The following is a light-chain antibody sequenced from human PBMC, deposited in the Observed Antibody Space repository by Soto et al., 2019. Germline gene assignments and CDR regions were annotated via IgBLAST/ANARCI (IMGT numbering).Light chain of an antibody. Sequence: DIQMTQSPSTLSASVGDRVTINCRASQSISSWLAWYQQKPGKAPKLLIYKAFSLESGVPSRFSGSGSGTEFTLTISSLQPDDFAKYYCQQYNSYTWTFGQGTKVEIK. CDR2: KAF. V-gene: IGKV1-5*03. J-gene: IGKJ1*01. CDR1: QSISSW. CDR3: QQYNSYTWT.